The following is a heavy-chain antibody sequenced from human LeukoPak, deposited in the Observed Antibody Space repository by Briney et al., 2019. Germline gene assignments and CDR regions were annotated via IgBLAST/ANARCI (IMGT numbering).Heavy chain of an antibody. CDR3: AREPIIDY. V-gene: IGHV3-30*02. CDR1: GFTFSSYG. Sequence: GSLRLSCAASGFTFSSYGMHWVRQAPGKGLEWVTFIRYDDSNKYYRDSVKGRFTISRDNSKNTLYLQMDSLRAEDTAVYYCAREPIIDYWGQGTLVTVSS. D-gene: IGHD2-21*01. CDR2: IRYDDSNK. J-gene: IGHJ4*02.